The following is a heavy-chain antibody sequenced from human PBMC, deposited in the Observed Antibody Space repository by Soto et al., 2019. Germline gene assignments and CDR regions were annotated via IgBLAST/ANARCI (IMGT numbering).Heavy chain of an antibody. V-gene: IGHV3-30*03. CDR2: ISYDGRNK. Sequence: PGGSLRLSCAASEFTFSNYAMLWCRQAPGKGPEWVAAISYDGRNKYYADSVKGRFTISRDNSKNTLDLQMNSLRAEDTAVYYCARDRWIVVVPAAPYYCGQGTLVTVSA. J-gene: IGHJ4*01. D-gene: IGHD2-2*01. CDR3: ARDRWIVVVPAAPYY. CDR1: EFTFSNYA.